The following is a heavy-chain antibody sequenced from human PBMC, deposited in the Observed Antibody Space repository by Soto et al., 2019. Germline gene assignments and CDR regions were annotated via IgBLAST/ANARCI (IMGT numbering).Heavy chain of an antibody. CDR2: INHSGST. V-gene: IGHV4-34*01. D-gene: IGHD5-12*01. CDR3: ARVGYSGYDYYFDY. J-gene: IGHJ4*02. Sequence: PSETLSLTCAVYGGSFSGYYWSWIRQPPGKGLEWIGEINHSGSTNYNPSPKSRVTISVDTSKNQFSLKLSSVTAADTAVYYCARVGYSGYDYYFDYWGQGTLVTVSS. CDR1: GGSFSGYY.